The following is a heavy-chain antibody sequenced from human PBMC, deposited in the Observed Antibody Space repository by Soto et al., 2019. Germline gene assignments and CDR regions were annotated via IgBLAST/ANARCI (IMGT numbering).Heavy chain of an antibody. CDR2: INPNSGGT. J-gene: IGHJ4*02. D-gene: IGHD2-15*01. CDR3: ARAASCSGGSCYPDY. Sequence: QVQLVQSGAEVKKPGASVKVSCKASGYTFTGYYMHWVRQAPGQGLEWMGWINPNSGGTNYAQKFQGWVTMTRDTSISTAYRELSRLSSDDTAVSYCARAASCSGGSCYPDYRGQGTLVTVSS. CDR1: GYTFTGYY. V-gene: IGHV1-2*04.